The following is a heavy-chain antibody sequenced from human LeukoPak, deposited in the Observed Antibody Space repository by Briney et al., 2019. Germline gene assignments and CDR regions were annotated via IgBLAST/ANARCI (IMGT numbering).Heavy chain of an antibody. V-gene: IGHV4-59*12. CDR3: ASCYCSSTSCYWNAFDI. CDR1: GGSISSYY. CDR2: IYYSGST. D-gene: IGHD2-2*01. Sequence: SETLSLTCTVSGGSISSYYWSWIRQPPGKGLEWIGYIYYSGSTNYNPSLKSRVTISVDRSKNQFSLKLSSVTAADTAVYYCASCYCSSTSCYWNAFDIWGQGTMVTVSS. J-gene: IGHJ3*02.